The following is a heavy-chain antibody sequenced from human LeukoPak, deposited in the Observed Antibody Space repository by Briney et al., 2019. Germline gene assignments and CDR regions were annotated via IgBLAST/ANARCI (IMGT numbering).Heavy chain of an antibody. Sequence: ASVKVSCKASVYTFTGYYMHWVRQAPGQGLEWMGWINPNSGGTNYAQKFQGRVTMTRDTSISTAYMELSRLRSDDTAVYYCARDRGSSWYDWFDPWGQGTLVTVSS. V-gene: IGHV1-2*02. J-gene: IGHJ5*02. CDR2: INPNSGGT. CDR1: VYTFTGYY. D-gene: IGHD6-13*01. CDR3: ARDRGSSWYDWFDP.